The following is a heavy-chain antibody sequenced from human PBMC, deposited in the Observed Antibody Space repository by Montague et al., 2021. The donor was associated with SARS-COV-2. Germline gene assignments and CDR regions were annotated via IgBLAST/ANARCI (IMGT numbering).Heavy chain of an antibody. D-gene: IGHD5-24*01. J-gene: IGHJ6*02. Sequence: SETLSLTCAVSGGSFSGYYWCWIRQPPGKGLEWIGEINHSGSTNXNPSLKSRVTISVDTSKNQFSLKLSSVTAADTAVYYCARRGYSYYYYGMDVWGQGTTVTVSS. CDR1: GGSFSGYY. CDR3: ARRGYSYYYYGMDV. CDR2: INHSGST. V-gene: IGHV4-34*01.